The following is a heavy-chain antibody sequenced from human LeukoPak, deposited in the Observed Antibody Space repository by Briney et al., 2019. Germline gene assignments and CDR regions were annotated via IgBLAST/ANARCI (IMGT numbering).Heavy chain of an antibody. V-gene: IGHV4-61*01. Sequence: SETLTLICSVSGGPVSSGRNSGRSIRRPPGEVLERIGYIYYTGSTNYKPSLKNRATISVDMSKNQFSLKLTSVTAADTAVYYCTREGTLTGYYDDDFYYYGMDVWGKGTTVIVSS. CDR3: TREGTLTGYYDDDFYYYGMDV. J-gene: IGHJ6*04. CDR1: GGPVSSGRNS. CDR2: IYYTGST. D-gene: IGHD3-9*01.